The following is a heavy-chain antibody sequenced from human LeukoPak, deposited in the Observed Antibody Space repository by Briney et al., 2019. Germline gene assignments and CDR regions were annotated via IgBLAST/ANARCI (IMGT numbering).Heavy chain of an antibody. CDR2: ISYDGSNK. CDR3: ARDLGWSGQFDY. V-gene: IGHV3-30*04. D-gene: IGHD3-3*01. CDR1: GFTFSSYA. Sequence: GRSLRLSCAASGFTFSSYAMHWVCQAPGKGLEWVAVISYDGSNKYYADSVKGRFTISRDNSKNTLYLQMNSLRAEDTAVYYCARDLGWSGQFDYWGQGTLVTVSS. J-gene: IGHJ4*02.